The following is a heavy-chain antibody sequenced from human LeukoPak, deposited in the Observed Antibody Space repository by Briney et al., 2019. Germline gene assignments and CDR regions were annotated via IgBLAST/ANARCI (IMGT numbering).Heavy chain of an antibody. CDR1: GSSISSYY. J-gene: IGHJ3*02. Sequence: PSETLSLTCTVSGSSISSYYWSWIRQPPGKGLEWIGYIYYSGSTNYNPSLKSRVTISADTSKNQFSLKLSSVTAADTAVYYCARNNDRLDAFDIWGQGTMVTVSS. CDR3: ARNNDRLDAFDI. D-gene: IGHD1-1*01. V-gene: IGHV4-59*01. CDR2: IYYSGST.